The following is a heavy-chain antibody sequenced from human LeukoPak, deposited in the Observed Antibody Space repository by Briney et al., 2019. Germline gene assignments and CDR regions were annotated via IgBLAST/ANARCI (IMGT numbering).Heavy chain of an antibody. CDR3: ARDLNCCDFWNGYYQD. CDR2: ISSSSSTI. Sequence: PGGSLRLSCAASGFTFSSYSMNWVRQAPGKGLEWVSYISSSSSTIYYADSVKGRFTISRDNAKNSLYLQMNSLRAEDTAVYYCARDLNCCDFWNGYYQDWGQGTLVTVSS. D-gene: IGHD3-3*01. V-gene: IGHV3-48*01. CDR1: GFTFSSYS. J-gene: IGHJ4*02.